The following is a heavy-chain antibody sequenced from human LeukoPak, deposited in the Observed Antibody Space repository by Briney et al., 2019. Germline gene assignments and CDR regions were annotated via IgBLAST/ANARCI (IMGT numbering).Heavy chain of an antibody. CDR2: IKQDGSEK. Sequence: PGGSLRLSCAASGFTFSTYWMHWVRQVPGKGLEWVANIKQDGSEKYYVDSVKGRFTISRDNAKNSLYLQMNSLRAEDTAVYYCARDFRGGYYGSGYGYWGQGTLVTVSS. V-gene: IGHV3-7*01. J-gene: IGHJ4*02. D-gene: IGHD3-10*01. CDR1: GFTFSTYW. CDR3: ARDFRGGYYGSGYGY.